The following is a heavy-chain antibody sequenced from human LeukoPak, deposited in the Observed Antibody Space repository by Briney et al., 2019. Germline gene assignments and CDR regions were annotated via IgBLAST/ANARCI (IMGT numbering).Heavy chain of an antibody. D-gene: IGHD3-10*01. J-gene: IGHJ4*02. CDR3: TTDGDYGSGSPDY. CDR2: IKSKTDGGTT. CDR1: GFSFSNAW. Sequence: PGGSLRLSCAASGFSFSNAWMSWVRQAPGKGLEWVGRIKSKTDGGTTDYAAPVKGRFTISRDDSKTTLYLRMNSLKTEDTAVYYCTTDGDYGSGSPDYWGQGTLVTVSS. V-gene: IGHV3-15*01.